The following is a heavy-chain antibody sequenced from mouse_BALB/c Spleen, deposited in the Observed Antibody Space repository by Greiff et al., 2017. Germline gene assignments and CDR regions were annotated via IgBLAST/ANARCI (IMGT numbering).Heavy chain of an antibody. CDR3: ARDLITGAY. J-gene: IGHJ3*01. Sequence: QVQLQQSGAELMKPGASVKISCKATGYTFSSYWIEWVKQRPGHGLEWIGEILPGSGSTNYNEKFKGKATFTADTSSNTAYMQLSSLTSEDSAVYYCARDLITGAYWGQGTLVTVSA. V-gene: IGHV1-9*01. CDR1: GYTFSSYW. D-gene: IGHD2-4*01. CDR2: ILPGSGST.